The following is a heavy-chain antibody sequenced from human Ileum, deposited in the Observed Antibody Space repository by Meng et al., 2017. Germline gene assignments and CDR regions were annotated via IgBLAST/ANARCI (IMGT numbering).Heavy chain of an antibody. V-gene: IGHV1-69*13. Sequence: SSVKVSCKASGGTFSSYAISWVRQPPGQGLEWMGEIIPIFGTANYAQKFQGRVTITADESTSTAYMELTSLRSEDTAVYYCARAGTMRDYGDYGLFDYWGQGTLVTVSS. CDR3: ARAGTMRDYGDYGLFDY. D-gene: IGHD4-17*01. CDR1: GGTFSSYA. J-gene: IGHJ4*02. CDR2: IIPIFGTA.